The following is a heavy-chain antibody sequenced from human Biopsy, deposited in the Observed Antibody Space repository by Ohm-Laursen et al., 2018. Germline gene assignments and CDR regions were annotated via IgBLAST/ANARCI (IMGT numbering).Heavy chain of an antibody. CDR1: GESFNGYY. D-gene: IGHD6-19*01. Sequence: TLSLTCAMYGESFNGYYWSWIRQTPGKGLEWIGYIYYSGSTNYNPSLKSRVTISVDTSKNQFSLRLNSVTAADTAVYYCARATNSPGWPYYYFYGMDVWGQGTTVTVSS. J-gene: IGHJ6*02. CDR3: ARATNSPGWPYYYFYGMDV. CDR2: IYYSGST. V-gene: IGHV4-59*01.